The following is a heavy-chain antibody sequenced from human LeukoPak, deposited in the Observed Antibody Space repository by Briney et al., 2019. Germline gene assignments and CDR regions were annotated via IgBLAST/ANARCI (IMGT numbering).Heavy chain of an antibody. Sequence: GGSLRLSCAASGFTFSSYWMSWVRQAPGKGLEWVSSISGSSSYMYYGDSMKGRFTISKDNAKNSLYLQINSLRAEDTAIYYCARDQSGGVGAVFDFWGQGTLVAVSS. CDR2: ISGSSSYM. CDR1: GFTFSSYW. D-gene: IGHD1-26*01. CDR3: ARDQSGGVGAVFDF. V-gene: IGHV3-21*01. J-gene: IGHJ4*02.